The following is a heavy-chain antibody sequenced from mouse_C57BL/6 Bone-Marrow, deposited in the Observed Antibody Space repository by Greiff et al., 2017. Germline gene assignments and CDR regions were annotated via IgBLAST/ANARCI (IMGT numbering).Heavy chain of an antibody. J-gene: IGHJ1*03. CDR2: IDPSDSET. CDR1: GYTFTSYW. Sequence: QVQLQQPGAELVRPGSSVTLSCKASGYTFTSYWMHWVKQRPIQGLEWIGNIDPSDSETHYNQKFKDKATLTVDKSSSTAYMQLSSLTSEDSAVYYCARGRITTVVADWYFDVWGTGTTVTVSS. CDR3: ARGRITTVVADWYFDV. D-gene: IGHD1-1*01. V-gene: IGHV1-52*01.